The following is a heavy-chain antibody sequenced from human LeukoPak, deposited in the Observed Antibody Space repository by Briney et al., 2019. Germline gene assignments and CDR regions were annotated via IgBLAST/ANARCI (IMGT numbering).Heavy chain of an antibody. J-gene: IGHJ4*02. CDR1: GFTFSTYW. Sequence: GGSLRLSCVASGFTFSTYWMSWVRQAPGKGLEWVANIKQDGSEKYYVDSVKGRFTISRDNAKNSLYLQMNSLRAEDTAVYYCARDSFPLYYYGSGSYLDYWGQGTLVTVSS. CDR3: ARDSFPLYYYGSGSYLDY. CDR2: IKQDGSEK. V-gene: IGHV3-7*01. D-gene: IGHD3-10*01.